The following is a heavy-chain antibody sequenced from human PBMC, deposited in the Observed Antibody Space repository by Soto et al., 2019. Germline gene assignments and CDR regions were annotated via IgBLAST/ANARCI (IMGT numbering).Heavy chain of an antibody. CDR2: ISFDGNNK. CDR3: AKLGFDSSGASSVVDY. V-gene: IGHV3-30*18. CDR1: GFTFMAYT. J-gene: IGHJ4*02. Sequence: GGSLRLSCAASGFTFMAYTMHWVRQAPGKGLEWVALISFDGNNKYYADSVKGRVTISRDNSKNTLDLQMNSVRPEDTAVYYCAKLGFDSSGASSVVDYWGQGSLVTVSS. D-gene: IGHD3-22*01.